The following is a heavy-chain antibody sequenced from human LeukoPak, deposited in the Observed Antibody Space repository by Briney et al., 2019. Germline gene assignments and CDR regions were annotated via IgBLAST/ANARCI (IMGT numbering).Heavy chain of an antibody. V-gene: IGHV3-23*01. CDR1: GFTFSSIG. Sequence: GGSLRLSCAASGFTFSSIGMSRLRKAPGKGLEWVSSISGSGDKTYYADSVKGRFTISRDNCKSTMDLQMNSLRAEDTAVYRCAKTNGYYDLWGQGTLVIVSS. CDR3: AKTNGYYDL. CDR2: ISGSGDKT. J-gene: IGHJ4*02. D-gene: IGHD3-22*01.